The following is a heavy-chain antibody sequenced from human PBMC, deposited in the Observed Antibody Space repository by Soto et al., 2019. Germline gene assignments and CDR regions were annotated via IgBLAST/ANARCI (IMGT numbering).Heavy chain of an antibody. CDR1: GYTFTSYY. V-gene: IGHV1-46*01. J-gene: IGHJ4*02. CDR2: INPSGGST. Sequence: ASVKVSCKGSGYTFTSYYMHWVRQAPGQGLEWVGTINPSGGSTKYAQKFQGRVTMTSDTSTRTLYMEVSSLRSEDTAVYYCARGAEYSSGWDGFHYWGQGTPVTVSS. D-gene: IGHD6-25*01. CDR3: ARGAEYSSGWDGFHY.